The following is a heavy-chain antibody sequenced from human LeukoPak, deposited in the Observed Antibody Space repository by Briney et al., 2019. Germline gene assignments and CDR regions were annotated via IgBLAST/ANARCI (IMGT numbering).Heavy chain of an antibody. J-gene: IGHJ5*02. CDR1: GGSFGGYY. D-gene: IGHD5-18*01. V-gene: IGHV4-34*01. CDR2: INHSGST. CDR3: VGGVRVDTAAYNWFDP. Sequence: SETLSLTCAVYGGSFGGYYWSWIHQPPGKGLEWIGEINHSGSTNYNPSLKSRVTISVDTSKNQFSLKLSSVTAADTAAYYCVGGVRVDTAAYNWFDPWGQGTLVTVSS.